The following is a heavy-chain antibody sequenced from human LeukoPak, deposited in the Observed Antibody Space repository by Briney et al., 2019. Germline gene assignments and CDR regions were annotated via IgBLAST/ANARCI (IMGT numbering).Heavy chain of an antibody. J-gene: IGHJ4*01. D-gene: IGHD3-22*01. CDR3: ARAGDSTGYPFDY. CDR1: GGSIRSYY. V-gene: IGHV4-59*01. CDR2: IYSSGST. Sequence: SETLSLTCTVSGGSIRSYYWSWIRQPPGKGLEWIGYIYSSGSTNYNPSLKSRVTMSVDTSKNQFSLRLASVTVADTAVYYCARAGDSTGYPFDYWGHGTLVPVS.